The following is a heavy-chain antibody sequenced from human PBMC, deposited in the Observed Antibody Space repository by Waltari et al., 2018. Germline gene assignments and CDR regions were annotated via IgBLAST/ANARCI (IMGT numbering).Heavy chain of an antibody. Sequence: EVQLVQSGAEVKKPGESLKISCKGSGYSFTSYWIGWVRQMPGKGLEWMGLIYPGDSDTRYSPSFQGQVTISADKSISTAYLQWSSLKASDTAMYYCARHRIAARYYYYGMDVWGQGTTVIVSS. J-gene: IGHJ6*02. CDR1: GYSFTSYW. D-gene: IGHD6-13*01. CDR2: IYPGDSDT. CDR3: ARHRIAARYYYYGMDV. V-gene: IGHV5-51*01.